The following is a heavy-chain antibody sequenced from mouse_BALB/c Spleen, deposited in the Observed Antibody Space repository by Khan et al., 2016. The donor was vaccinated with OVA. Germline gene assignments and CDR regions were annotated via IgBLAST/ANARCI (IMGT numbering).Heavy chain of an antibody. CDR1: GFSITSDYA. CDR2: INYSGTT. J-gene: IGHJ3*01. V-gene: IGHV3-2*02. Sequence: EVQLVESGPGLVKPSQSLSLTCTVTGFSITSDYAWNWIRQFPGNKLDWMGYINYSGTTSYHPSLKSRISITRDISKNQFFLQLNSVTAEDTATYYCARGRSYWGRGTLVTVSA. CDR3: ARGRSY.